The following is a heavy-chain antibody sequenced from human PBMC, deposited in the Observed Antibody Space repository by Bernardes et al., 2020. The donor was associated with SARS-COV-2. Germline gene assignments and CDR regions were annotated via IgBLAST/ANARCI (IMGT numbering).Heavy chain of an antibody. CDR2: ISGGGGDT. Sequence: GSLRLSCAASGFTFRSYAMSWVRQAPGKGLEWVSTISGGGGDTYYADSVKGRFTVSRDNSKNTLYLQMNSLRLEDTAIYYCARDPHCHGANCWDYWGQGTLANGSS. J-gene: IGHJ4*02. CDR3: ARDPHCHGANCWDY. D-gene: IGHD2-15*01. V-gene: IGHV3-23*01. CDR1: GFTFRSYA.